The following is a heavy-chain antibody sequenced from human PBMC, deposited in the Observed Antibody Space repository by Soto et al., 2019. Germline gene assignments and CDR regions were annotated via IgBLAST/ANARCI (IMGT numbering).Heavy chain of an antibody. CDR3: ARDLRARTRYYYGMDV. J-gene: IGHJ6*02. V-gene: IGHV3-33*01. D-gene: IGHD3-9*01. Sequence: LRLSCAASGFTFSTYSMHWVRQAQGKGLEWVAVIWYDGSNKYYADSVKGRFTISRDNSKNTLYLQMNSLRAEDTAVYYCARDLRARTRYYYGMDVWGQGTTVTVSS. CDR2: IWYDGSNK. CDR1: GFTFSTYS.